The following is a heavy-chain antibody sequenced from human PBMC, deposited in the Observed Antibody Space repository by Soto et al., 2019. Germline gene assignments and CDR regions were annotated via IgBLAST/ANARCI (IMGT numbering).Heavy chain of an antibody. V-gene: IGHV4-59*01. CDR1: GGSISSYY. CDR3: ASSNIAAAGFYYYGMDV. CDR2: IYYSGST. D-gene: IGHD6-13*01. J-gene: IGHJ6*02. Sequence: TCTVSGGSISSYYWSWIRQPPGKGLEWIGYIYYSGSTNYNPSLKSRVTISVDTSKNQFSLNLSSVTAADTAVYYCASSNIAAAGFYYYGMDVWGRGTTVTVSS.